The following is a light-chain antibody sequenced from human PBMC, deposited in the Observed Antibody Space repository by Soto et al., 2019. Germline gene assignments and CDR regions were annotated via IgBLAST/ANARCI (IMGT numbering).Light chain of an antibody. CDR1: SSDVGAYNY. J-gene: IGLJ3*02. V-gene: IGLV2-14*01. Sequence: QSALTQPPSASGSPGQSVTISCTGTSSDVGAYNYVSWYQQDPGKAPKLIIYEVSNRPSGVSNRFSGSKSGNTASLTISGLQAEDEADYYCSSYTRSSTLVVFGGGTKLTVL. CDR3: SSYTRSSTLVV. CDR2: EVS.